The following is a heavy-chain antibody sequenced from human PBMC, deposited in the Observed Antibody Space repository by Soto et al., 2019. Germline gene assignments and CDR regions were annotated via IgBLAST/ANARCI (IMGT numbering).Heavy chain of an antibody. Sequence: PGESLKISCKGSGYSFTSYWIGWVRQMPGKGLEWMGIIYPGDSDTRYSPSFQGQVTISADKSISTAYLQWSSLKASDTAMYYCAGHPMQSADGDYDYYYGMDVWGQGTTVTVSS. D-gene: IGHD4-17*01. CDR3: AGHPMQSADGDYDYYYGMDV. J-gene: IGHJ6*02. CDR1: GYSFTSYW. V-gene: IGHV5-51*01. CDR2: IYPGDSDT.